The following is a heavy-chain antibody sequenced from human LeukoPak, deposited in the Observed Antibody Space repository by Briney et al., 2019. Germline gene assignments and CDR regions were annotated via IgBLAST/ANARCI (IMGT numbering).Heavy chain of an antibody. Sequence: ASVKVSCKASEYTFTDYYIHWIRQAPGQGLEWMGRISPNTGGTDHAQEFRDKITMTRDTSISTAYIELSRLISDDTVVYYCARGGRSGYRYFDYWGQGTLVTVSS. D-gene: IGHD5-18*01. CDR3: ARGGRSGYRYFDY. J-gene: IGHJ4*02. CDR2: ISPNTGGT. CDR1: EYTFTDYY. V-gene: IGHV1-2*05.